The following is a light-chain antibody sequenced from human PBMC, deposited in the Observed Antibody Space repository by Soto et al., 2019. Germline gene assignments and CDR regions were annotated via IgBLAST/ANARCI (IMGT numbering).Light chain of an antibody. V-gene: IGKV3-15*01. J-gene: IGKJ5*01. CDR3: QQYNSWPIT. Sequence: EIVMTQSPATLSVSPGERATLSCKASQSVSIDVAWYQQKPGQGPRLLVYRASTRTLGIPARFSGSESGTEFTITISSLQSEDFEVYDCQQYNSWPITFGQGTRLEIK. CDR2: RAS. CDR1: QSVSID.